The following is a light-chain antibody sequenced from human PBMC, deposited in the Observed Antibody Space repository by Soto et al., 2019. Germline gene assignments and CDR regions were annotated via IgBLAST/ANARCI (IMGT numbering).Light chain of an antibody. Sequence: QSVLTQPDSVSGSPGQSITFSCTGTSSDVGGYNYVSWYQQHPGKAPKLMIYEVSNRPSGVSNRFSGSKSGNTASLTISGLQAEDEADYYCSSYTSSSTYVFGTGTKVTVL. V-gene: IGLV2-14*01. CDR2: EVS. CDR1: SSDVGGYNY. CDR3: SSYTSSSTYV. J-gene: IGLJ1*01.